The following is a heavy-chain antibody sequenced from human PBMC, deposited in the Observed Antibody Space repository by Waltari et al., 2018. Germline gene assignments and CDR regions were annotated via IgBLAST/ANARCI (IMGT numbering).Heavy chain of an antibody. J-gene: IGHJ4*02. Sequence: QVQLQQWGAGLLKPSETLSLTCAVYGGSFSGYYWSWIRQPPGKGLEWIGEINHGASTNDSPSLKSRVTRSVDTSKNQLSLKLRSVTAADTAVYYCARVGPSSTMIVVVKWYYFDYWGQGTLVTVSS. V-gene: IGHV4-34*01. CDR1: GGSFSGYY. CDR3: ARVGPSSTMIVVVKWYYFDY. CDR2: INHGAST. D-gene: IGHD3-22*01.